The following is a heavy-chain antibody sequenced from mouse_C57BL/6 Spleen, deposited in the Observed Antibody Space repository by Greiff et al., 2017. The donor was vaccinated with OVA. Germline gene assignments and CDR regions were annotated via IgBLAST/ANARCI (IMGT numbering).Heavy chain of an antibody. V-gene: IGHV1-22*01. D-gene: IGHD2-4*01. CDR1: GYTFTDYN. CDR3: ATIYYDYEAWFAY. J-gene: IGHJ3*01. Sequence: EVKLVESGPELVKPGASVKMSCKASGYTFTDYNMHWVKQSHGKSLEWIGYINPNNGGTSYNQKFKGKATLTVNKSSSTAYMELRSLTSEDSAVYYCATIYYDYEAWFAYWGQGTLVTVSA. CDR2: INPNNGGT.